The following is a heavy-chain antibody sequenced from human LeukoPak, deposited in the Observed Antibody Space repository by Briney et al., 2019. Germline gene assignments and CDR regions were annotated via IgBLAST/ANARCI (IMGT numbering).Heavy chain of an antibody. Sequence: PSETLSLTCAVYGGSFSGYYWSWIRQPPGKGLEWIGEINHSGSTNYNPSLKSRVTISVDTSKNQFSLKLSSVTAADMAVYFCARHPFATPFDYWGPGTLVTVSS. CDR3: ARHPFATPFDY. CDR2: INHSGST. CDR1: GGSFSGYY. V-gene: IGHV4-34*01. J-gene: IGHJ4*02. D-gene: IGHD2-15*01.